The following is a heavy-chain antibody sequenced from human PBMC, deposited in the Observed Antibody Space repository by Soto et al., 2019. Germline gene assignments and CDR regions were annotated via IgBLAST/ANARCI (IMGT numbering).Heavy chain of an antibody. CDR3: ARGETGTTAWFDP. D-gene: IGHD1-7*01. V-gene: IGHV1-2*04. Sequence: QVQLVQSGAEVKKPGASVKVSCKASGYTFTGYYMHWVRQAPVQGLEWMGWINPNSGGTNYAQKFQGWVTMTRDTSISTAYMELSRLTSDDTAVYYCARGETGTTAWFDPWGPGTLVTVSS. CDR2: INPNSGGT. CDR1: GYTFTGYY. J-gene: IGHJ5*02.